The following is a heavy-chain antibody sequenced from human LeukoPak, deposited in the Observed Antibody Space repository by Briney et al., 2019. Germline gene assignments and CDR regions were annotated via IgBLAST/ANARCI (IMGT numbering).Heavy chain of an antibody. CDR2: IKSESDGGTT. CDR3: TIPTVTLDY. J-gene: IGHJ4*02. CDR1: GFTFSDAW. Sequence: GGSLRLSCRGSGFTFSDAWMTWVRQAPGKGLEWVGRIKSESDGGTTDYPTPVKGRFTISRDDSKNMFFLQMNSLKTEDTAVYYCTIPTVTLDYWGQGTLVTVSS. D-gene: IGHD4-17*01. V-gene: IGHV3-15*01.